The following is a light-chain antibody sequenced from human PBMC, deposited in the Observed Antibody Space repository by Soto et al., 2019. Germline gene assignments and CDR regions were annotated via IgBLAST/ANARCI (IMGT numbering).Light chain of an antibody. CDR1: QSVRSSY. J-gene: IGKJ1*01. CDR2: GAS. CDR3: QHYGSSPPVT. V-gene: IGKV3-20*01. Sequence: EIVLTQSSGTLSLSPGERATLSCRASQSVRSSYLAWYQQKPGQAPRLLIYGASTRATGIPDRFSGSGSGTDFTLTIRRLAPEDFAVYYCQHYGSSPPVTFGQGTKVDIK.